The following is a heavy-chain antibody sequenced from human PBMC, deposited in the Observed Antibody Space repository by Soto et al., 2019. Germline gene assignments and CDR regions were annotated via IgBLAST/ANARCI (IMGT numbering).Heavy chain of an antibody. CDR1: GGSISSGDYY. Sequence: SETLSLTCTVSGGSISSGDYYWSWIRQPPGKGLEWIGYIYYSGSTYYNPSLKSRVTISVDTYKNQFSLKLSSVTAADTAVYYCARDPLRDSSGYYGYGCGMGVWGQGTTVTVSS. CDR2: IYYSGST. V-gene: IGHV4-30-4*01. CDR3: ARDPLRDSSGYYGYGCGMGV. J-gene: IGHJ6*02. D-gene: IGHD3-22*01.